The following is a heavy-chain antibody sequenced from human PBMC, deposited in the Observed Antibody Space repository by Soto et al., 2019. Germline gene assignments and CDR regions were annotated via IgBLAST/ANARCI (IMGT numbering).Heavy chain of an antibody. CDR1: GFTFSSYG. CDR2: IWSDGGNK. V-gene: IGHV3-33*01. CDR3: ARDGCSGSNCLNWFDP. J-gene: IGHJ5*02. D-gene: IGHD2-15*01. Sequence: GGSLRLSCAASGFTFSSYGMHWVRQAPGKGLEWVAVIWSDGGNKYYADSVKGRFTISRDNSKNTLYLQMNSLRAEDTAVYYCARDGCSGSNCLNWFDPWGQGALVTVSS.